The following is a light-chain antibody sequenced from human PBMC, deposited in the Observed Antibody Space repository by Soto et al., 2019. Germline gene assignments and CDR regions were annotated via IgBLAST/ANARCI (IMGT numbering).Light chain of an antibody. CDR2: DAS. CDR3: QQSYSTSIT. V-gene: IGKV1-5*01. Sequence: EIQMTQSPATLSASVGDRVTITCRASQSISSWLAWYHQKPGKAPKLLIYDASSLESGVPSRFSGSGSGTAFTLTISSLQPDDFATYYCQQSYSTSITFGQGTRLENK. J-gene: IGKJ5*01. CDR1: QSISSW.